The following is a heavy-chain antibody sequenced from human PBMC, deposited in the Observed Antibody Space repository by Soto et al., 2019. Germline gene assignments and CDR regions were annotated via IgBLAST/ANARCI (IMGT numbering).Heavy chain of an antibody. V-gene: IGHV3-23*01. Sequence: GGSLRLSGAASGFTFSNYGMNWVRQAAVKGLEWVSAISGGGTSPHYADSVKGRFTISRDNSKNTLYLQMNSLRADDTALYYCAKSGIVATMRTFSWFDSWGQGTLVTVSS. CDR2: ISGGGTSP. CDR1: GFTFSNYG. D-gene: IGHD5-12*01. CDR3: AKSGIVATMRTFSWFDS. J-gene: IGHJ5*01.